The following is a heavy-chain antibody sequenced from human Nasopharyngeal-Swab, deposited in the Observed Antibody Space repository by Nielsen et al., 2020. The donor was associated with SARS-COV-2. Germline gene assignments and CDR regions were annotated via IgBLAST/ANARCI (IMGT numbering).Heavy chain of an antibody. V-gene: IGHV3-11*04. J-gene: IGHJ5*02. Sequence: SLKISCAASGFTFSDYSMAWIRQAPGKGPECVSIMTSITGTIYYAGSVRGRFTISRDNAKSSLYLQMNSLRAEDTALYYCARDPYSHGLHWFDPWGQGTLVTVSS. CDR3: ARDPYSHGLHWFDP. CDR1: GFTFSDYS. D-gene: IGHD5-12*01. CDR2: MTSITGTI.